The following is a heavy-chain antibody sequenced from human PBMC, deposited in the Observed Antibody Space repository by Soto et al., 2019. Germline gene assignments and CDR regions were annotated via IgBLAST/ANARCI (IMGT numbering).Heavy chain of an antibody. D-gene: IGHD3-16*01. CDR1: GYRFTTYW. Sequence: ESLKMSCKASGYRFTTYWIAWVRHMPGRGLEWMGIVYPGDSNTKYGPSFQGRITISADRSINTAYLQWSSLEASDTAMYYCARAPTIGTVWGRDYSSFLDVWGQGTTVTVSS. CDR2: VYPGDSNT. J-gene: IGHJ6*02. CDR3: ARAPTIGTVWGRDYSSFLDV. V-gene: IGHV5-51*01.